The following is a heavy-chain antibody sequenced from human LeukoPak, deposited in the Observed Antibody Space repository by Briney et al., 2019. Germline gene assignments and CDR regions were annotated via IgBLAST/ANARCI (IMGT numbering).Heavy chain of an antibody. CDR1: GFTFSSYW. D-gene: IGHD3-10*01. V-gene: IGHV3-7*03. J-gene: IGHJ3*02. Sequence: GGSLRLSCAASGFTFSSYWMSWVRQAPGRGLEWVANIKQDGSEKYYVDSVRGRFTISRDNAKNSLYLQMNSLRAEDTAVYYCAKLNPYGSGSYSHIWGQGTMVTVSS. CDR2: IKQDGSEK. CDR3: AKLNPYGSGSYSHI.